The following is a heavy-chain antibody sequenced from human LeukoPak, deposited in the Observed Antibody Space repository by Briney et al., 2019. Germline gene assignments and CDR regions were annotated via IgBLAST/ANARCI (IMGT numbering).Heavy chain of an antibody. J-gene: IGHJ3*02. CDR3: ARAQIPYYDILTGYYHGIAFDI. V-gene: IGHV1-45*02. Sequence: SVKVSCKASGYTFTYRYLHWVRQAPGQALEWMGWITPFNGNTNYAQKFQDRVTITRDRSMSTAYMELSSLRSDDTAVYYCARAQIPYYDILTGYYHGIAFDIWGQGTMVTVSS. CDR2: ITPFNGNT. D-gene: IGHD3-9*01. CDR1: GYTFTYRY.